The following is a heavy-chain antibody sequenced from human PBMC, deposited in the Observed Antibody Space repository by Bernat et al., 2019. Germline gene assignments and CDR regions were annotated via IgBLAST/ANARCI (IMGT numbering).Heavy chain of an antibody. Sequence: QVQLVESGGGVVQPGRSLRLSCAASGFTFSSYVMHWVRQAPGKGLEWVAVISYDGSNKYYADSVKGRFTISRDNSKNTLYLQMNSLRAEDTAVYYCAKWSVAFDIWGQGTMVTVSS. CDR2: ISYDGSNK. CDR3: AKWSVAFDI. D-gene: IGHD3-3*01. CDR1: GFTFSSYV. J-gene: IGHJ3*02. V-gene: IGHV3-30*18.